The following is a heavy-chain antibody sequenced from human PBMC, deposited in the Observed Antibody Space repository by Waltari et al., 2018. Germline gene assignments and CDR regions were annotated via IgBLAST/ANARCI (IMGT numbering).Heavy chain of an antibody. CDR3: ARLTDDAFDI. Sequence: QLQLQESGPGLVKPSETLSLTCTVPGGSISSSSYYWGWIRQPPGKGLEWIGSIYYSGSTYYNPSLKSRVTISVDTSKNQFSLKLSSVTAADTAVYYCARLTDDAFDIWGQGTMVTVSS. CDR1: GGSISSSSYY. V-gene: IGHV4-39*01. CDR2: IYYSGST. J-gene: IGHJ3*02.